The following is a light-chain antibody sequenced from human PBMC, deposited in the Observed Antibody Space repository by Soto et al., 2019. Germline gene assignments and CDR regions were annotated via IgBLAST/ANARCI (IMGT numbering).Light chain of an antibody. CDR1: QSISTW. V-gene: IGKV3-15*01. J-gene: IGKJ2*01. CDR2: SAS. CDR3: QQGHNSPFT. Sequence: DIEMTQSPSTLSVSPGDRATLSCRASQSISTWLAWYQQKPGKPPSLLIYSASTRDTGVPARFTGSGSGSEFTITISGLQSEDFADYYCQQGHNSPFTFGQGTMVEI.